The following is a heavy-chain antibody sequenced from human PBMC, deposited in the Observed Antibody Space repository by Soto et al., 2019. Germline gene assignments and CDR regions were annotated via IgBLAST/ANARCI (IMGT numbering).Heavy chain of an antibody. CDR1: GFSLSSKGMR. V-gene: IGHV2-70*04. J-gene: IGHJ4*02. Sequence: SGPTLVNPTQTLTLTCTFSGFSLSSKGMRVSWIRQPPGKALEWLARIDWDDDKFYSPSLRTRLTHSKATTKDQMVLTITNVDPKDTATYSCARSPGGFTVATYFFDSWGQGTLATVSS. CDR3: ARSPGGFTVATYFFDS. D-gene: IGHD4-17*01. CDR2: IDWDDDK.